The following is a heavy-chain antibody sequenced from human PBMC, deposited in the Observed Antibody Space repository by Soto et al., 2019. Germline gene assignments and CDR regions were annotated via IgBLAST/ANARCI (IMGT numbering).Heavy chain of an antibody. D-gene: IGHD2-15*01. CDR3: AKDRGWPAATIRGWDY. J-gene: IGHJ4*02. CDR2: IGGSGSST. V-gene: IGHV3-23*01. CDR1: GFTFSSYA. Sequence: EVRLLESGGGLVQPGGSLRLSCAASGFTFSSYAMSWVRQAPGKGLEWVSGIGGSGSSTYYADSVKGRFTISRDNSKNTLYVQMNSLRAEDTAVYYCAKDRGWPAATIRGWDYWGQGTLVTVSS.